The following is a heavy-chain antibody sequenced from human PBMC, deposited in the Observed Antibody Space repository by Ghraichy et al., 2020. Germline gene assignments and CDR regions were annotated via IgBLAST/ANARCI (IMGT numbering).Heavy chain of an antibody. CDR3: AREGGGDFDI. Sequence: GGSLRLSCAASGFTFTDHVMHWVRQPPGKGLEWVALISYDGGNKFYAESVKGRFIISRDNSRNTLYLEVYSLRDEDTAVYYCAREGGGDFDIWGQGTMLTVSS. CDR2: ISYDGGNK. D-gene: IGHD4-17*01. J-gene: IGHJ3*02. CDR1: GFTFTDHV. V-gene: IGHV3-30-3*01.